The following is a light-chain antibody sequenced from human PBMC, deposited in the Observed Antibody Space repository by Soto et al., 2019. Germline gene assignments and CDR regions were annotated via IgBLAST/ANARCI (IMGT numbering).Light chain of an antibody. V-gene: IGKV1-5*01. CDR2: DAS. CDR1: QSISSW. J-gene: IGKJ1*01. CDR3: QQYNSYPGT. Sequence: DIQMTQSPSTVTASVGDRVTITCRASQSISSWLAWYQQKPGKAPKLLIYDASSLESGVPSRFSGSGSGTEFTLTISSLQTDDFATYYCQQYNSYPGTFGQGTKVQIK.